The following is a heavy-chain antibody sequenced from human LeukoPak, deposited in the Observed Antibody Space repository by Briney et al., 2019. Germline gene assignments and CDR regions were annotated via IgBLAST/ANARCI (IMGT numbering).Heavy chain of an antibody. J-gene: IGHJ4*02. D-gene: IGHD1-26*01. Sequence: SQTLSLTCTVSGGSISSGGYYWSWIRQPPGKGLEWIGYIYHSGSTYYNPSLKSRVTISVDRSKNQFSLKLSSVTAADTAVYHCARGLRGKWELPYFDYWGQGTLVTVSS. V-gene: IGHV4-30-2*01. CDR1: GGSISSGGYY. CDR3: ARGLRGKWELPYFDY. CDR2: IYHSGST.